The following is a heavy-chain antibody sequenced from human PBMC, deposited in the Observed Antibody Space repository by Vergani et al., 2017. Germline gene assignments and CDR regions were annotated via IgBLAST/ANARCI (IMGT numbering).Heavy chain of an antibody. CDR1: GFTFSSYS. CDR2: ISSSSSYI. V-gene: IGHV3-21*01. Sequence: EVQLVESGGGLVKPGGSLRLSCAASGFTFSSYSMNWVRQAPGKGLEWVSSISSSSSYIYYADSVKGRFTISRDNAKNSLYLQMNSLRAEDTAVYYCARGLARGVTVDYWGQGTLVTVSS. J-gene: IGHJ4*02. CDR3: ARGLARGVTVDY. D-gene: IGHD3-10*01.